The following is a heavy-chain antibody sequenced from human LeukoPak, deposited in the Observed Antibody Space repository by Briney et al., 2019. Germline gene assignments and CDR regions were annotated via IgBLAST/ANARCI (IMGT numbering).Heavy chain of an antibody. J-gene: IGHJ4*02. CDR2: IYSGGAT. V-gene: IGHV3-66*02. CDR1: GFTVSNNY. CDR3: ARGVPSPFPDPFDH. D-gene: IGHD2/OR15-2a*01. Sequence: GRSLRLSCAVSGFTVSNNYLSWVRQAPGKGPEWVSVIYSGGATHYADSVKGRFTISRDNSKNTLYLQMNSLRSEDTAVYYCARGVPSPFPDPFDHWGQGTLVTVSS.